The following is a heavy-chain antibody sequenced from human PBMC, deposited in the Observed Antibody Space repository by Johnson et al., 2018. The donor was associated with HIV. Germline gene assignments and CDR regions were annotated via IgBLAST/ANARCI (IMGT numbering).Heavy chain of an antibody. Sequence: VQLVESGGGLVQPGGSLRLSCAASGFTFSSYDMHWVRQAPGKGLEWVSAIGTAGDTYYPGSVKGRFTISRDNAKNSLYLQMNSLRAEDTALYYCAKDISYGYYGVDAFDIWGQGTMVTVSS. CDR3: AKDISYGYYGVDAFDI. V-gene: IGHV3-13*01. CDR1: GFTFSSYD. D-gene: IGHD3-22*01. J-gene: IGHJ3*02. CDR2: IGTAGDT.